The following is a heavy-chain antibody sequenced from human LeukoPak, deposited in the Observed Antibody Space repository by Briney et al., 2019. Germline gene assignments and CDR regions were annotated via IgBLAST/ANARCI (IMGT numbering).Heavy chain of an antibody. J-gene: IGHJ4*02. CDR1: GFTFSSYG. D-gene: IGHD1-26*01. Sequence: TGGSLRLSCAASGFTFSSYGMHWVRQAPGKGLEWVAVIWYDGSNKYYADSVKGRFTISRDNSKNTLYLRMNSLRAEDTAVYYCARDGSGSYCDYWGQGTLVTVSS. V-gene: IGHV3-33*01. CDR3: ARDGSGSYCDY. CDR2: IWYDGSNK.